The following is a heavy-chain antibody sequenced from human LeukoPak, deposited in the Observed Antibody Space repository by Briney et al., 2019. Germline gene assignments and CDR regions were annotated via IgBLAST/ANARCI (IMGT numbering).Heavy chain of an antibody. V-gene: IGHV5-51*01. CDR2: IYPGDSDT. CDR1: GCSFTSYW. D-gene: IGHD1-7*01. CDR3: AGLRVELHRDYYYYYLDV. Sequence: GGALQISSQGAGCSFTSYWIGWGRRLAGKGVEWRGIIYPGDSDTRYSPSFQGQVTISAAKSISTASLQWSSLKASDTAMYYCAGLRVELHRDYYYYYLDVWGKGTTVTVSS. J-gene: IGHJ6*03.